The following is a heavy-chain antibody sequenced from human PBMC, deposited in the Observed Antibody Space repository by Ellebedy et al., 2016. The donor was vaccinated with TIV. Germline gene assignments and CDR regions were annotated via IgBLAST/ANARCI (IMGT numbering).Heavy chain of an antibody. D-gene: IGHD3-10*01. Sequence: MPSETLSLTCTVYGDSIRRYYWSWIRQPTGKGLEWIGYIYYSGSTNYNPSLKSRVTIPIDTSKNQFSLKLSSVTAADTAVYYCARRAGYYGSGSYYANWGQGTLVTVSS. CDR1: GDSIRRYY. V-gene: IGHV4-59*01. J-gene: IGHJ4*02. CDR3: ARRAGYYGSGSYYAN. CDR2: IYYSGST.